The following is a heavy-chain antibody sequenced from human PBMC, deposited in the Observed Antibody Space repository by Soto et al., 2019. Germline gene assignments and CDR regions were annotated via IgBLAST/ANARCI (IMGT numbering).Heavy chain of an antibody. CDR3: AKGYDFGAFDI. V-gene: IGHV3-9*01. D-gene: IGHD3-3*01. CDR2: ISWNSGSI. CDR1: GFTFDDYA. Sequence: GGSLRLSCAASGFTFDDYAMHWVRQAPGKGLEWVSGISWNSGSIGYADSVKGRFTISRDNAKNSLYLQMNSLRAEDTALYYCAKGYDFGAFDIWGQGTMVTVSS. J-gene: IGHJ3*02.